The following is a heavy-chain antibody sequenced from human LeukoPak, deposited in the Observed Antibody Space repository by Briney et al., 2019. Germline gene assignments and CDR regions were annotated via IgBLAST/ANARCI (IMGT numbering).Heavy chain of an antibody. Sequence: GGSLRLSCAASGFTFSSYSMNWVRQAPGKGLEWVSSISSSSSYIYYADSVKGRFTISRDNAKNSLYLQMNSLRAEDTAVYYCATEPTPNSGSGSYYTVGDYWGQGTLVTVSS. CDR3: ATEPTPNSGSGSYYTVGDY. D-gene: IGHD3-10*01. V-gene: IGHV3-21*01. J-gene: IGHJ4*02. CDR1: GFTFSSYS. CDR2: ISSSSSYI.